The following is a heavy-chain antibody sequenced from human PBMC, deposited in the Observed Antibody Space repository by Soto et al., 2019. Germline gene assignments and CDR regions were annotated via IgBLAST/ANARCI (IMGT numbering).Heavy chain of an antibody. Sequence: SETLSLTCAVYGGSFSGYYWSWIRQPPGKGLEWIGEINHSGSTNYNPSLKSRVTISVDTSKNQFSLKLSSVTAADTAVYYCARDEALPYCSSTSCYRHNWFDPWGQGTLVTVSS. CDR2: INHSGST. CDR3: ARDEALPYCSSTSCYRHNWFDP. V-gene: IGHV4-34*01. J-gene: IGHJ5*02. D-gene: IGHD2-2*01. CDR1: GGSFSGYY.